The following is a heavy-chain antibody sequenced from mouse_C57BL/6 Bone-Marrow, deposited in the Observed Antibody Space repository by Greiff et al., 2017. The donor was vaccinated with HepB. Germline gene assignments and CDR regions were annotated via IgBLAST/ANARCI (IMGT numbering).Heavy chain of an antibody. CDR3: ARHGSGAWFAY. D-gene: IGHD1-1*01. V-gene: IGHV1-54*01. CDR2: INPGSGGT. Sequence: QVQLQQSGAELVRPGTSVKVSCKASGYAFTNYLIEWVKQRPGQGLEWIGVINPGSGGTNYNEKFKGKATLTADKSSSTAYMQLSSLTSEDSAVYFCARHGSGAWFAYWGQGTLVTVSA. J-gene: IGHJ3*01. CDR1: GYAFTNYL.